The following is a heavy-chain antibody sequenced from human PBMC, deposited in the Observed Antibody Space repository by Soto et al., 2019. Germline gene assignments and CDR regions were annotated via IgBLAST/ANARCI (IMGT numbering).Heavy chain of an antibody. V-gene: IGHV1-2*02. CDR1: GYTFNDYY. D-gene: IGHD2-15*01. CDR2: INPNSGGT. J-gene: IGHJ5*02. CDR3: AREERIVVVVAATQWFDP. Sequence: GASVKVSCKTSGYTFNDYYMHWVRQAPGQGLEWMGWINPNSGGTNYAQKFQGRVTMTRDTSISTAYMELSRLRSDDTAVYYCAREERIVVVVAATQWFDPWGQGTLVTVSS.